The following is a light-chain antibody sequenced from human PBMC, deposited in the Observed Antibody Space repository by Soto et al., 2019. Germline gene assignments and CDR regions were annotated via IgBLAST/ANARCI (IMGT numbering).Light chain of an antibody. CDR2: AAS. Sequence: AIRMTQSPSSLSASTGDRVTITCRASQGISSYLAWYQQKPGKAPKLLIYAASTLQSGVPSRFSGSGSGTDFTLTISCLQSEDFETYYGQQYYSYPYSFGQGTKLEIK. CDR1: QGISSY. CDR3: QQYYSYPYS. J-gene: IGKJ2*01. V-gene: IGKV1-8*01.